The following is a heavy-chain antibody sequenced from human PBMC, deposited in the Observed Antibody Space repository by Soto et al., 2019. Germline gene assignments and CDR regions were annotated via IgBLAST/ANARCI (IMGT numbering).Heavy chain of an antibody. CDR3: ARSVRYPSYYGMDV. CDR1: GYSFTNNW. J-gene: IGHJ6*02. V-gene: IGHV5-10-1*01. D-gene: IGHD3-10*01. CDR2: IDPSDSYT. Sequence: GESLKISCKGSGYSFTNNWIGWVRQMPGKGLEWMGRIDPSDSYTNYSPSFQGHVTISADKSISTAYLQWSSLKASDTAMYYCARSVRYPSYYGMDVWGQGTTVTV.